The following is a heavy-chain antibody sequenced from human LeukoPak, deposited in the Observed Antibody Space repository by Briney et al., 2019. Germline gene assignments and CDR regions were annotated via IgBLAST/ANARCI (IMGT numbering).Heavy chain of an antibody. CDR1: GFTFGDYA. CDR3: TRDQTPYY. J-gene: IGHJ4*02. Sequence: GGSLRLSCTASGFTFGDYAMSWVRQAPGKGRGWVGLIRRKIYGGTPEYDASVKGRFTISRDDPKGVAYLQMNSLKTEDTAVYYCTRDQTPYYWGQGTLVTVSS. V-gene: IGHV3-49*04. CDR2: IRRKIYGGTP.